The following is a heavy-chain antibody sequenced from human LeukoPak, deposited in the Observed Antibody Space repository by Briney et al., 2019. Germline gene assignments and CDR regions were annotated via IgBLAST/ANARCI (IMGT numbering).Heavy chain of an antibody. CDR2: ISYDGSNK. V-gene: IGHV3-30*18. CDR3: AKETIAAAGNNWFDP. Sequence: GGSLRLSCAASGFTFSSYGMHWVRQAAGKGLEWVAVISYDGSNKYYADSVKGRFTISRDNSKNTLYLQMNSLRAEDTAVYYCAKETIAAAGNNWFDPWGQGTLVTVSS. D-gene: IGHD6-13*01. J-gene: IGHJ5*02. CDR1: GFTFSSYG.